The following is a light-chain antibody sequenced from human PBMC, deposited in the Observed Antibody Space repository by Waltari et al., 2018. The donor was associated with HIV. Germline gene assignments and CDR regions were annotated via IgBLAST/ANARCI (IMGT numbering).Light chain of an antibody. CDR1: QSLLYRSNNKNY. V-gene: IGKV4-1*01. J-gene: IGKJ2*01. CDR3: QQYYSTPRT. Sequence: DIVMTQSPDSLTVSLGARAPINCRSSQSLLYRSNNKNYLAWYQQKPGQPPKLLFYWPSTRESGVSNRFSGSESGTNFTLTISDLQADDVALYYCQQYYSTPRTFGQGTRLEI. CDR2: WPS.